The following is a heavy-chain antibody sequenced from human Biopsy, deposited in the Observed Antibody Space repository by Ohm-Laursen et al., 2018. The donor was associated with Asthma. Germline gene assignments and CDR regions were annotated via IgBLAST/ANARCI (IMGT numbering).Heavy chain of an antibody. CDR3: ARQVKSTVFGVSYKKFDF. V-gene: IGHV3-30*19. CDR2: ISNDGANK. CDR1: GFTFSTYG. J-gene: IGHJ4*02. Sequence: SLRLSCSASGFTFSTYGMHWVRLAPGKGLEWVALISNDGANKFYADSVQGRFTISRDNSKNTLYLQMHSLKIEDTAVYFCARQVKSTVFGVSYKKFDFWGQGTLVAVSS. D-gene: IGHD3-3*01.